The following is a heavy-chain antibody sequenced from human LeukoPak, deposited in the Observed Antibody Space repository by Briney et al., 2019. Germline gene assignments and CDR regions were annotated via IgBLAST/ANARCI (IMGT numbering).Heavy chain of an antibody. J-gene: IGHJ5*02. Sequence: ASVKVSCKASGYTFTGYYMHWVRQAPGQGLEWMGWINPNSGGTNYAQKLQGRVTMTRDTSISTAYMELSRLRSDDTAVYYCARSKDVWQWLILNWFDPWGQGTLVTVSS. CDR3: ARSKDVWQWLILNWFDP. CDR2: INPNSGGT. V-gene: IGHV1-2*02. CDR1: GYTFTGYY. D-gene: IGHD6-19*01.